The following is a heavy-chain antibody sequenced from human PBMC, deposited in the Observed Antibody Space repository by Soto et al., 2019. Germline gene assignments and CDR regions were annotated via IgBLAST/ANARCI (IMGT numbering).Heavy chain of an antibody. V-gene: IGHV1-2*04. J-gene: IGHJ6*03. D-gene: IGHD5-12*01. CDR2: INPNSGAT. CDR1: GDTFSDYY. Sequence: QVQLVQSGAEVRKPGASVTVSCRTSGDTFSDYYIHWVRQAPGQGLEWMGGINPNSGATNYAQKFRGWVTMTRDTSIRTVYMQLSRLRSDDTAVYYCARESGGATATLDYYYFYMDVWGTGTTVTVSS. CDR3: ARESGGATATLDYYYFYMDV.